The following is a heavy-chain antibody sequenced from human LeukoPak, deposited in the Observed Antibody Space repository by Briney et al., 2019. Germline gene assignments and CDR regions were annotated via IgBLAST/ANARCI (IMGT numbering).Heavy chain of an antibody. J-gene: IGHJ4*02. CDR3: APAAWGYYFDY. V-gene: IGHV1-2*02. D-gene: IGHD3-16*01. CDR1: GYTFTGYY. CDR2: INPNSGGT. Sequence: ASVKVSCKASGYTFTGYYMHWVRQAPGQGLEWMGWINPNSGGTNYALKFQGRVTMTRDTSISTAYMELSRLRSDDTAVYYCAPAAWGYYFDYWGQGTLVTVSS.